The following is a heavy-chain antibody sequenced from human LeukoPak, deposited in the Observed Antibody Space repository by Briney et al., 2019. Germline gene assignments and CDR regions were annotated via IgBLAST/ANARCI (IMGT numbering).Heavy chain of an antibody. D-gene: IGHD5-12*01. J-gene: IGHJ4*02. CDR2: FDPEDGET. V-gene: IGHV1-24*01. CDR1: GYTLTELS. CDR3: ATGFNSGLDY. Sequence: ASVKVSCKVSGYTLTELSMHWVRQAPGKGLEWMGGFDPEDGETIHAQKFQGRVTMTEVTSTDTAYMELSSLRSEDTAVYHCATGFNSGLDYWGQGTLVTVSS.